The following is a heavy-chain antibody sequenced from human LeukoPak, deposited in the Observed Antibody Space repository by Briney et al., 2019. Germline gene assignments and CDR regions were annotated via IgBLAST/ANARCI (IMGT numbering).Heavy chain of an antibody. CDR2: TSYDGSNK. CDR1: GFTFSSYA. V-gene: IGHV3-30-3*01. J-gene: IGHJ4*02. Sequence: GGSLRLSCAASGFTFSSYAMHWVRQAPGKGLERVAVTSYDGSNKYYADSVKGRFTISRDNSKNTLYLQMNSLRAEDTAVYYCARSSSGWFFGLDYWGQGTLVTVSS. CDR3: ARSSSGWFFGLDY. D-gene: IGHD6-19*01.